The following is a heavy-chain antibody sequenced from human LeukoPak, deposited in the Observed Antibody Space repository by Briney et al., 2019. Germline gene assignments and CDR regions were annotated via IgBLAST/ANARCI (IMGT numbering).Heavy chain of an antibody. D-gene: IGHD3-10*01. Sequence: SETLSLTCTVSGGSISSSSYYWGWIRQPPGKRLEWIGSIYYSGSTYYNPSLKSRVTISVDTSKNQFSLKLSSVTAADTAVYYCARHPFRGFSYFDYWGQKTLVTVSS. CDR3: ARHPFRGFSYFDY. V-gene: IGHV4-39*01. CDR2: IYYSGST. J-gene: IGHJ4*02. CDR1: GGSISSSSYY.